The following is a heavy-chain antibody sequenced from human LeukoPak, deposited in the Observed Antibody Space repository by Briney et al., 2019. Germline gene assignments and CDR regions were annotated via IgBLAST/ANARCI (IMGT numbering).Heavy chain of an antibody. D-gene: IGHD5-12*01. V-gene: IGHV3-48*03. J-gene: IGHJ6*04. CDR1: GFTFSSYE. CDR3: ARDLGYSGYDSRVDV. Sequence: GGSLRLSCAASGFTFSSYEMNWVRQAPGKGLEWVSYISSSGSTIYYADSVKGRFTISRDNSKNTLYLQMNSLRAEDTAVYYCARDLGYSGYDSRVDVWGKGTTVTISS. CDR2: ISSSGSTI.